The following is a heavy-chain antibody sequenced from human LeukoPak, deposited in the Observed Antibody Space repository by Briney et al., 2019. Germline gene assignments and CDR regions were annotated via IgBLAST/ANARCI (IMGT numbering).Heavy chain of an antibody. Sequence: GGSLRLSCAASGFSFSSYWMHWVRQAPGKGLVWVSRINTDGSSTIYADSVKGRFTISRDNSENTVFLQMDSLRVEDTAVYYCARELSQIVWGGLDYGGQGTLVSVSS. CDR3: ARELSQIVWGGLDY. CDR1: GFSFSSYW. V-gene: IGHV3-74*01. J-gene: IGHJ4*02. D-gene: IGHD2-21*01. CDR2: INTDGSST.